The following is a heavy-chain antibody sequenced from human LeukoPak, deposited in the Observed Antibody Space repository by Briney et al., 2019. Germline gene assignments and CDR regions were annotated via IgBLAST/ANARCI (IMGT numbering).Heavy chain of an antibody. D-gene: IGHD2-15*01. V-gene: IGHV3-23*01. CDR1: GFTFSRCA. CDR2: ISGSGGNT. Sequence: PGGSLRLSCAASGFTFSRCAMTWVRQAPGKGLEWVSGISGSGGNTYYADSVKGRFTISRDNSKNTLYLQMNSLRAEDTAVYYCARSRVVVAARYFDYWGQGTLVTVSS. J-gene: IGHJ4*02. CDR3: ARSRVVVAARYFDY.